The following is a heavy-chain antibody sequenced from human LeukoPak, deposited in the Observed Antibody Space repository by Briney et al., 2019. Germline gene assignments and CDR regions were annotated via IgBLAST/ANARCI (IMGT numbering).Heavy chain of an antibody. V-gene: IGHV5-51*01. CDR1: GYSFTSYW. CDR3: ARHAALGPAARSRLYSYGMDV. J-gene: IGHJ6*02. D-gene: IGHD2-2*01. CDR2: IYPGDSDT. Sequence: GESLKISCKGSGYSFTSYWIGWVRQMPGKGLEWMGIIYPGDSDTRYSPSFQGQVTISADKSISTAYLQWSSLKASDTSMYYCARHAALGPAARSRLYSYGMDVWGQGTTVTVSS.